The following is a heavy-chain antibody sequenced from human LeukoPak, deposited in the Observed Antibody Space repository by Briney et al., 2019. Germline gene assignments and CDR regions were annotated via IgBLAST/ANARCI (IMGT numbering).Heavy chain of an antibody. J-gene: IGHJ4*02. Sequence: GESLKISCKGSGYSFTSYWIGWVRQMPGKGLEWMGIIYPDDSDTRYSPSFQGQVTISADKSISPAYLQWSSLKASDTAMYYCARSGYREYGDSGVDYWGQGTLVTVSS. CDR1: GYSFTSYW. V-gene: IGHV5-51*01. CDR3: ARSGYREYGDSGVDY. D-gene: IGHD4-17*01. CDR2: IYPDDSDT.